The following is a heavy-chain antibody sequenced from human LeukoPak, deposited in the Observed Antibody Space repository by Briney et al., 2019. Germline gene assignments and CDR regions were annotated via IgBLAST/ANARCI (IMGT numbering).Heavy chain of an antibody. D-gene: IGHD1-1*01. J-gene: IGHJ4*02. CDR3: VREGLERRTNFDY. CDR1: GFTLTSHV. V-gene: IGHV3-64D*06. CDR2: ISMNVQTT. Sequence: GGSLRLSCSASGFTLTSHVMHWVRQAPGKGLQYVSGISMNVQTTYYAGSVKGRFTISRDSSKSTVYLQMNSLTAEDTAVYYCVREGLERRTNFDYWGQGTLVSVSS.